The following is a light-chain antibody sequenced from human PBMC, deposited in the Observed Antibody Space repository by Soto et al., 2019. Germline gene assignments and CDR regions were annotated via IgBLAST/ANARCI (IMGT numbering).Light chain of an antibody. CDR1: QSVNSW. CDR2: KAS. CDR3: QQFNSYPIT. J-gene: IGKJ5*01. V-gene: IGKV1-5*03. Sequence: DIQITQSPSTLSASVADRVTITCRASQSVNSWLAWYQQKPGRAPKLLIYKASSLESGVPSRFSGSGSGTEFTLTISSLQPEDFATYYCQQFNSYPITFGQGTRLEI.